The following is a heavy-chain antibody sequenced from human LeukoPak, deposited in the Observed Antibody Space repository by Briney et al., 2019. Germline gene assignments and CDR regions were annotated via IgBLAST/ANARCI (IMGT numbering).Heavy chain of an antibody. V-gene: IGHV1-69*13. CDR3: ARDPFGYYDSSGYQPLDY. CDR2: IIPIFGTA. J-gene: IGHJ4*02. D-gene: IGHD3-22*01. CDR1: GGTFSSYA. Sequence: SVKVSCKASGGTFSSYAISWVRQAPGQGLEWMGGIIPIFGTANYAQKFQGRVTITADESTSTAYMELSSLRSEDTAVYYCARDPFGYYDSSGYQPLDYWGQGALVTVSS.